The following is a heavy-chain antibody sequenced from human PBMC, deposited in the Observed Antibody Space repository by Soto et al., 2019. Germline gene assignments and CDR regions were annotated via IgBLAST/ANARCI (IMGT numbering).Heavy chain of an antibody. D-gene: IGHD3-22*01. V-gene: IGHV3-33*01. CDR3: ARDRVSMIVVTECYGMDV. CDR1: GFTFSSYG. J-gene: IGHJ6*02. Sequence: QVQLVESGGGVVQPGRSLRLSCTASGFTFSSYGMHWVRQAPGKGLEWVAVIWYDGSNKYYVDSVKGRFTISRDNSKNKLYLQMNSLRAEDTAVYYCARDRVSMIVVTECYGMDVWGQGTTVTVSS. CDR2: IWYDGSNK.